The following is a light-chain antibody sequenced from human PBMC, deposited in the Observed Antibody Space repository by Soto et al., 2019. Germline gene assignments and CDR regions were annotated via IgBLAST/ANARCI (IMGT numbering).Light chain of an antibody. CDR2: NVN. V-gene: IGLV2-14*03. Sequence: QSVLTQPASVSGSPGQSITISCTGTSSDVGGYNSVSWYQHHPGKAPKLMIYNVNNRPSGVSNRFSGSKSGNTASLTISGLQAEDEADYYCSSYTTSSTYVFGTGTRSPS. J-gene: IGLJ1*01. CDR1: SSDVGGYNS. CDR3: SSYTTSSTYV.